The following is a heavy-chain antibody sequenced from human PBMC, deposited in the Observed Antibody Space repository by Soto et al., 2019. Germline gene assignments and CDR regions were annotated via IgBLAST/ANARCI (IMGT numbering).Heavy chain of an antibody. Sequence: PGGSLRLSCLASGFSFNSFNMNWIRRAPGRGLEWVASISVSGDNIYYGDSMRGRFTISRDNSKRSVFLDLNSLRVEDTAVYYCARERTDTAMVTSSLYYYYYGMDVWGQGTTVTVSS. CDR3: ARERTDTAMVTSSLYYYYYGMDV. J-gene: IGHJ6*02. D-gene: IGHD5-18*01. V-gene: IGHV3-21*04. CDR2: ISVSGDNI. CDR1: GFSFNSFN.